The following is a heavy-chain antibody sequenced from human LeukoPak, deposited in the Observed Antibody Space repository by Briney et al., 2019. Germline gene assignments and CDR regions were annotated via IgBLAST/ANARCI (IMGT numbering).Heavy chain of an antibody. CDR1: GGTFSSYA. CDR2: IIPIFGTA. J-gene: IGHJ4*02. V-gene: IGHV1-69*13. CDR3: ARGVEMATIHYFDY. Sequence: ASVKVSCKASGGTFSSYAISWERQAPGQGLEWMGGIIPIFGTANYAQKFQGRVTITADESTSTAYMELSSLRSEDTAVYYCARGVEMATIHYFDYWGQGTLVTVSS. D-gene: IGHD5-24*01.